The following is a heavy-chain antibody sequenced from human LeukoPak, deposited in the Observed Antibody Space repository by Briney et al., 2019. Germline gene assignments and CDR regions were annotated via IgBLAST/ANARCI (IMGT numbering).Heavy chain of an antibody. CDR1: GYTFTGYY. V-gene: IGHV1-2*02. J-gene: IGHJ4*02. Sequence: ASVKVSCKASGYTFTGYYMHWVRQAPGQGLEWMGWINPNSGGTNYAQKFQGRVTMTRDTSISTAYMELSRLRSDDTAVYYCAKASLGIPSYGAAQYYLDYWGQGTLVTVS. D-gene: IGHD1-26*01. CDR3: AKASLGIPSYGAAQYYLDY. CDR2: INPNSGGT.